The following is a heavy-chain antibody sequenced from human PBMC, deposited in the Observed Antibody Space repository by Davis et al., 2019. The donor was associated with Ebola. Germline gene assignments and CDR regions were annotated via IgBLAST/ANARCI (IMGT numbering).Heavy chain of an antibody. J-gene: IGHJ4*02. Sequence: ASVKVSCKASGYTFASYYMHWVRQAPGQGLEWMGIINPSGGSTSYAQKFQGRVTMTRDTSTSTVYMELSSLRSEDTAVYYCARDYYGSGSYSNIDYWGQGTLVTVSS. CDR3: ARDYYGSGSYSNIDY. D-gene: IGHD3-10*01. CDR1: GYTFASYY. CDR2: INPSGGST. V-gene: IGHV1-46*01.